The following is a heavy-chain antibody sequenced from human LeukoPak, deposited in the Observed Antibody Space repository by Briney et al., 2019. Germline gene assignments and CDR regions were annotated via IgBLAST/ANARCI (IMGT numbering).Heavy chain of an antibody. CDR2: INHSGST. V-gene: IGHV4-34*01. J-gene: IGHJ4*02. CDR3: VLSYVTTMTTSDY. CDR1: GGSFSGYY. Sequence: SETLSLTCAVYGGSFSGYYWSWIRQPPGKGLEWIGEINHSGSTKYNPSLKSRVTISVDTSKNLFSLGLSSVTAADTAMYYCVLSYVTTMTTSDYWGQGTLVTVSS. D-gene: IGHD4-17*01.